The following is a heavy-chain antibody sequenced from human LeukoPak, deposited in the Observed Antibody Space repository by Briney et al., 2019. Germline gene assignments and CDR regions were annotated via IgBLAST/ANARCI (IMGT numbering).Heavy chain of an antibody. V-gene: IGHV3-23*01. CDR2: IGGSGGST. CDR1: GFTFSSYA. J-gene: IGHJ4*02. D-gene: IGHD5-12*01. Sequence: GGSLRLSCAAAGFTFSSYAMSWVRQAPGKGLEWVSAIGGSGGSTYYADSVKGRFTISRDNSKNTLYLQMNSLRAEDTAVYYCAKDRSGYEGGGFDYWGQGTLVTVSS. CDR3: AKDRSGYEGGGFDY.